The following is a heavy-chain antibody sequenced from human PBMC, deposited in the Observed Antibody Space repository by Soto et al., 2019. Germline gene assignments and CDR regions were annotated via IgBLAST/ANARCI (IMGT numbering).Heavy chain of an antibody. Sequence: GGLMRLPXAVSGVGITFSSSARSRKRQAPGKGLEWVSTFRESGGTTHYANSVKGRFTISRDTSKNMLYLQMNSLRAEDTAIYYCAKKSHCAIISPTHDYGGHGTLVSGSS. D-gene: IGHD2-8*01. CDR1: GVGITFSSSA. V-gene: IGHV3-23*01. CDR3: AKKSHCAIISPTHDY. CDR2: FRESGGTT. J-gene: IGHJ4*01.